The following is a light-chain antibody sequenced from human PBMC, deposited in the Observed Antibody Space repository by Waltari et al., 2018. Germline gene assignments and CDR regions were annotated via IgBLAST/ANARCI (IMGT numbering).Light chain of an antibody. Sequence: DIQMTQSPSSLSASVGDRVTITCRPSQSIDKFLNWYQKTPGKAPYLLIYAASTLQTGVPSRFSGSGSGTDFTLTITSLHPEDFATYYCQPTYTSLAWTFGQGTKVEIK. CDR1: QSIDKF. V-gene: IGKV1-39*01. CDR2: AAS. CDR3: QPTYTSLAWT. J-gene: IGKJ1*01.